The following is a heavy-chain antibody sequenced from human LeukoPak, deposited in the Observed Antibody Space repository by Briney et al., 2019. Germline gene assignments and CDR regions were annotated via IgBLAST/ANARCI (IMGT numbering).Heavy chain of an antibody. CDR3: ARGQAGGMDV. CDR2: ISSSSSTI. V-gene: IGHV3-48*01. J-gene: IGHJ6*02. Sequence: GSLRLSCAASGFTFSSHSMNWVRQAPGKGLEWVSYISSSSSTIYYAGSVKGRFTISRDNAKNSLYLQMNSLRAEDTAVYYCARGQAGGMDVWGQGTTVTVSS. CDR1: GFTFSSHS.